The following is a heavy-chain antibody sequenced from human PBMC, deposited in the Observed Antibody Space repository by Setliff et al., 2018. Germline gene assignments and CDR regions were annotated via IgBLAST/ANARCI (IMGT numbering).Heavy chain of an antibody. Sequence: GGSLRLSCAASGFMFSNHWMSWVRQAPGKGLEWVANIRQDGTEKYYVDSVKGRFSISRDNAKKSMFLQMTSLRADDTAVYYCARAPRYFDPTGSYFDFWGQGTLVTVSS. CDR2: IRQDGTEK. V-gene: IGHV3-7*03. J-gene: IGHJ4*02. D-gene: IGHD3-22*01. CDR3: ARAPRYFDPTGSYFDF. CDR1: GFMFSNHW.